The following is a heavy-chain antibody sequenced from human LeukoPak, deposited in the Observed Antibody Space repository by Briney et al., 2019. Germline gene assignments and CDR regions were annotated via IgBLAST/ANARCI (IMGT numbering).Heavy chain of an antibody. D-gene: IGHD6-6*01. J-gene: IGHJ4*02. Sequence: GGSLRLSCAASGFTFSSYAMHWVRQAPGKGLEWVAVISYDGSNKYYADSVKGRFTISRDNSKNTLYLQMNSLRAEDTAVYYCARGSSIAALSGDYWGQGALVTVSS. V-gene: IGHV3-30-3*01. CDR2: ISYDGSNK. CDR3: ARGSSIAALSGDY. CDR1: GFTFSSYA.